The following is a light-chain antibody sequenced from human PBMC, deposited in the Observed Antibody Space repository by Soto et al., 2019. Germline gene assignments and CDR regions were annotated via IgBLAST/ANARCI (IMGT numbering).Light chain of an antibody. CDR1: QSVGNN. CDR3: QQYGDWPLT. CDR2: ATS. J-gene: IGKJ4*01. Sequence: EIVVTQSPSTLSVSRGERATLSCRASQSVGNNFDWYQQKPGQAPRLLIFATSTSANSVPARFSGMGSGTEFTLTISSLQSADFAVYYCQQYGDWPLTFGGGAKLEIE. V-gene: IGKV3-15*01.